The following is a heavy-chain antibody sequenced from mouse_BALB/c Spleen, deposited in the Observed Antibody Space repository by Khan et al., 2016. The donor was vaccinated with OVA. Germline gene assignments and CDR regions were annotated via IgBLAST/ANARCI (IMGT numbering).Heavy chain of an antibody. Sequence: VQLKESGAELAKPGASVKMSCKASGYTFTNYWMHWVKQRPGQGLEWIGYINPSTDYTEYNQKFKDKATLTADKSSSTAYMQLTSLTSEDSALYYCVNHGSSSAWFTYWGQGTLVTVSA. J-gene: IGHJ3*01. D-gene: IGHD1-1*01. CDR2: INPSTDYT. V-gene: IGHV1-7*01. CDR3: VNHGSSSAWFTY. CDR1: GYTFTNYW.